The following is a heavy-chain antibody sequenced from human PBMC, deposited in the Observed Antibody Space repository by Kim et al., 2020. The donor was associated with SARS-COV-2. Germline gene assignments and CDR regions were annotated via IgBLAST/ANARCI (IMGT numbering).Heavy chain of an antibody. V-gene: IGHV1-69*04. CDR2: IIPILGIA. CDR1: GGTFSSYA. Sequence: SVKVSCKASGGTFSSYAISWVRQAPGQGLEWMGRIIPILGIANYAQKFQGRVTITADKSTSTAYMELSSLRSEDTAVYYCARLSFLGAPIDYWGQGTLVTVSS. J-gene: IGHJ4*02. D-gene: IGHD1-26*01. CDR3: ARLSFLGAPIDY.